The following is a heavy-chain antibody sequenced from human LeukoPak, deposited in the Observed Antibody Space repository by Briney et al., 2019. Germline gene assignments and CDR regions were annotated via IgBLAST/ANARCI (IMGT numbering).Heavy chain of an antibody. V-gene: IGHV4-4*09. D-gene: IGHD3-16*01. CDR2: IYTSGGT. CDR3: ARGWGLKGFDY. Sequence: SETLSLTCTVSGDSISSYYWSWVRQPPGKGLEWIGYIYTSGGTNYIPSLKGRVTISIDTSKNQFSLKLSSVTAADTAVYYCARGWGLKGFDYWGQGTLVTVSS. CDR1: GDSISSYY. J-gene: IGHJ4*02.